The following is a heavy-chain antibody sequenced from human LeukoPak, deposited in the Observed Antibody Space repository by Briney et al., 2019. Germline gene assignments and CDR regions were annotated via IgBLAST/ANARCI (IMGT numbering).Heavy chain of an antibody. CDR2: INWNGDST. CDR3: ARRQPGFRFDY. D-gene: IGHD1-14*01. V-gene: IGHV3-20*04. CDR1: GFTFDDYG. Sequence: GGSLRLYCAASGFTFDDYGMSLVGQAPGKGLHLVSGINWNGDSTGYADSLKGRFTISRDNAKNSLYLQMNSLRAEDTALYYCARRQPGFRFDYWGQGTLVTVSS. J-gene: IGHJ4*02.